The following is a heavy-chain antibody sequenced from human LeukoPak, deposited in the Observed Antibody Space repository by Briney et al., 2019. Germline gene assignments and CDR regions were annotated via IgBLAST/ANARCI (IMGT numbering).Heavy chain of an antibody. J-gene: IGHJ4*02. CDR2: IKTDGSEK. CDR1: GFTFSDYW. V-gene: IGHV3-7*01. CDR3: ASDLDGGSDLGY. Sequence: PGGSLRLSCAASGFTFSDYWMTWVRQAPGKGLEWVANIKTDGSEKYYVDSVRGRFTISRDNAKNSLYLQMNSLRVEDTAVYYCASDLDGGSDLGYWGQEPLVTVSS. D-gene: IGHD3/OR15-3a*01.